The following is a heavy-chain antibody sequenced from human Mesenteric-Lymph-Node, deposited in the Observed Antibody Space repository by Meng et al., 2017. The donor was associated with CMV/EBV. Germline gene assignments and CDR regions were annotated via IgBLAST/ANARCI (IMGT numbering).Heavy chain of an antibody. CDR3: ARETHEEHIVVAGHDY. Sequence: ASVKVSCEASGYTFTGYYMHWVRQAPGQGLEWMGWINPNSGGTNYAQKFQGRVTMTRDTSISTAYMELSRLRSDDTAVYYCARETHEEHIVVAGHDYWGQGTLVTVSS. D-gene: IGHD2-21*01. CDR2: INPNSGGT. V-gene: IGHV1-2*02. CDR1: GYTFTGYY. J-gene: IGHJ4*02.